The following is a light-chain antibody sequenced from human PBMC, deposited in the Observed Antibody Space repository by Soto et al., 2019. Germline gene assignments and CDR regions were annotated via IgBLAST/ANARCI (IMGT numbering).Light chain of an antibody. V-gene: IGLV2-14*01. CDR3: SSYTTITTRV. Sequence: QCALPQPASVTGSPGQAITISCTGTSSDVGGYNYVSWYQQYPGKAPKLMIYDVTVRPSGVSNRFSGSKSGNTASLTISGLQAEDEADYYCSSYTTITTRVFGAGTKVTVL. J-gene: IGLJ1*01. CDR1: SSDVGGYNY. CDR2: DVT.